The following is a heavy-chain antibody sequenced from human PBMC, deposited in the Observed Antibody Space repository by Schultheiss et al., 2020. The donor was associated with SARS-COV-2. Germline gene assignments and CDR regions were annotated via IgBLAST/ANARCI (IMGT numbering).Heavy chain of an antibody. Sequence: SETLSLTCAVSGGSISSSNWWSWIRQPPGKGLEWIGYIYYSGSTYYNPSLKSRVTISVDRSKNQFSLRLSSVTAADTAVYYCARGDPKDIDYWGQGTLVTVSS. CDR3: ARGDPKDIDY. CDR2: IYYSGST. D-gene: IGHD2-15*01. CDR1: GGSISSSNW. V-gene: IGHV4-4*02. J-gene: IGHJ4*02.